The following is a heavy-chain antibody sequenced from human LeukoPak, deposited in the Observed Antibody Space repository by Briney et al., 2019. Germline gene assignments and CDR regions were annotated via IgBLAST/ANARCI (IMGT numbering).Heavy chain of an antibody. J-gene: IGHJ4*02. CDR2: ISANGGST. CDR3: AKDPRGYYDTSAHSRRGLCDY. CDR1: GFTFSSHA. Sequence: GGSLRLSCTASGFTFSSHAMSWVRQAPGKGLEWVSGISANGGSTFYADSVKGRFTISRDNSKNTLILQMNSPRAEDTAVYYCAKDPRGYYDTSAHSRRGLCDYSGQGTLVTVSS. D-gene: IGHD3-22*01. V-gene: IGHV3-23*01.